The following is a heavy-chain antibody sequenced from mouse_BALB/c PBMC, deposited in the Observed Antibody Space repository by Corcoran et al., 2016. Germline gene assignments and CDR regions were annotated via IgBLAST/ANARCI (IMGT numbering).Heavy chain of an antibody. V-gene: IGHV1S136*01. J-gene: IGHJ4*01. CDR1: GYTFTSYV. D-gene: IGHD3-1*01. Sequence: EVQLQQSGPELVKPGASVKMSCKASGYTFTSYVMHWVKQKPGQGLEWSGYINPYNDGTKYNEKFKGKAKLTSDKSTSTDYMELSSVTSEDSAVYFCAREDGLAMYYWGQGTAATVS. CDR2: INPYNDGT. CDR3: AREDGLAMYY.